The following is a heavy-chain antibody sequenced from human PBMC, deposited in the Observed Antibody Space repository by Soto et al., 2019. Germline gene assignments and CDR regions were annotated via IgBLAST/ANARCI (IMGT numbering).Heavy chain of an antibody. J-gene: IGHJ4*02. CDR3: ARDIVLMVYAIGAGYYFDY. Sequence: QVQLVQSGAEVKKPGASVKVSCKASGYTFTSYGISWVRQAPGQGLEWMGWISAYNGNRSYAQKLQGRVTMTTETSTSTAYMELRSLRSDDTAVYYCARDIVLMVYAIGAGYYFDYWGQGPLVTVSS. V-gene: IGHV1-18*01. CDR1: GYTFTSYG. D-gene: IGHD2-8*01. CDR2: ISAYNGNR.